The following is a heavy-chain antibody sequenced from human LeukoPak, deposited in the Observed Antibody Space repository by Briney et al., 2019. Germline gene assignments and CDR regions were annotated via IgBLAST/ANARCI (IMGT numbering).Heavy chain of an antibody. D-gene: IGHD5-24*01. CDR1: GGSISRDNYC. V-gene: IGHV4-39*01. Sequence: PSETLSLTCTVSGGSISRDNYCWGWIRQPPVKGLEWIGSFCYGGSSYNNPSLKSRVTISVDTSKNQLSLKLSSVTAAGTAVYYCVRSRMGDGYNFAYWGQGILVTVSS. CDR2: FCYGGSS. CDR3: VRSRMGDGYNFAY. J-gene: IGHJ4*02.